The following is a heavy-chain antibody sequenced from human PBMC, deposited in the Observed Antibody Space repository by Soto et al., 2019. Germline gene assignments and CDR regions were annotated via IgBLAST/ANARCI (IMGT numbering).Heavy chain of an antibody. D-gene: IGHD4-17*01. CDR3: ARAYD. Sequence: EVQLVESGGGLVQPGGSLSLSCAASGFTFSGQWMSWVRQAPGKGLEWVANINEDGSRKDYVDSVKGRFTISRDNAKNSLYLQMNSLRAEDTAIYYCARAYDWGQGSLVTVSS. CDR2: INEDGSRK. CDR1: GFTFSGQW. V-gene: IGHV3-7*01. J-gene: IGHJ4*02.